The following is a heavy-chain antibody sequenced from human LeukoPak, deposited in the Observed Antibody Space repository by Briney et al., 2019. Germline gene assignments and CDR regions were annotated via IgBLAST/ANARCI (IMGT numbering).Heavy chain of an antibody. V-gene: IGHV1-2*02. D-gene: IGHD6-19*01. J-gene: IGHJ2*01. CDR2: INPNSGGT. CDR1: GYTFTGYY. CDR3: ARSGAVSSGWGSYWYFDL. Sequence: ASVKVSCKASGYTFTGYYTHWVRQAPGQGLEWMGWINPNSGGTNYAQKFQGRVTMTRDTSISTAYMELSRLRSDDTAVYYCARSGAVSSGWGSYWYFDLWGRGTLVTVSS.